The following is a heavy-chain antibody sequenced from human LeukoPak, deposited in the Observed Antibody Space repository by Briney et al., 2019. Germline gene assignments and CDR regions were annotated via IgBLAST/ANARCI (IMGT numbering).Heavy chain of an antibody. Sequence: SETLSLTCTVSGGSISSSSYYWGWIRQPPGKGLEWIGSIYYSGSTYYNPSLKRRVTISVDTSKNQFSLKLSSVTAADTAVYYCARAPSGWYRTNYFDYWGQGTLVTVSS. CDR2: IYYSGST. J-gene: IGHJ4*02. CDR1: GGSISSSSYY. D-gene: IGHD6-19*01. CDR3: ARAPSGWYRTNYFDY. V-gene: IGHV4-39*07.